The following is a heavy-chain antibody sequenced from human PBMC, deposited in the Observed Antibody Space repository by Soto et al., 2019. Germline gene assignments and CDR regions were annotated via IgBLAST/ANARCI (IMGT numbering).Heavy chain of an antibody. CDR2: IHYSGRT. J-gene: IGHJ5*02. CDR1: GGSITSGAYY. V-gene: IGHV4-31*11. CDR3: ERYYFDSSGYSNWFDT. Sequence: SETLSLTCAVSGGSITSGAYYWTWIRQHPGKGLEWIAYIHYSGRTYYNPSLKSRVTISVDTSNNQFSLKLSSVTAAGTAVYYRERYYFDSSGYSNWFDTWGQGTLVTVSS. D-gene: IGHD3-22*01.